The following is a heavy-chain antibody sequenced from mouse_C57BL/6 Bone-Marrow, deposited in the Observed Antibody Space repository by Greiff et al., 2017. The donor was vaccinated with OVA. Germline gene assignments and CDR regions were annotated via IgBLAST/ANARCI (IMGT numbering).Heavy chain of an antibody. Sequence: QVQLQQSGPELVKPGASVKISCKASGYAFSSSWMNWVKQRPGQGLEWIGRINPGDGDTNYNGKFKGKATLTADKSSSTAYMQLSSLTSEDSAVYFCASEDDYDWYFDVWGTGTTVTVSA. J-gene: IGHJ1*03. CDR3: ASEDDYDWYFDV. CDR1: GYAFSSSW. D-gene: IGHD2-4*01. V-gene: IGHV1-82*01. CDR2: INPGDGDT.